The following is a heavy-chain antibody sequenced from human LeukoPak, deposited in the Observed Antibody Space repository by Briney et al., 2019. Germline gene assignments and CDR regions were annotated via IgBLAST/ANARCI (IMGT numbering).Heavy chain of an antibody. Sequence: ASVTVSCKASGYTFTSCYMHWVRQAPGQGLEWMGIINPSGGSTSYAQKFQGRVTMTRDTSTSTVYMELSSLRSEDTAVYYCARDCGYYDSSGYYSNWFDPWGQGTLVTVSS. V-gene: IGHV1-46*01. D-gene: IGHD3-22*01. CDR1: GYTFTSCY. J-gene: IGHJ5*02. CDR3: ARDCGYYDSSGYYSNWFDP. CDR2: INPSGGST.